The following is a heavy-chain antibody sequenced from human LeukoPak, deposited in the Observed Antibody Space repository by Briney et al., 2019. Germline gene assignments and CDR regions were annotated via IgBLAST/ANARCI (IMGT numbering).Heavy chain of an antibody. CDR2: INSSGGRT. V-gene: IGHV3-23*01. J-gene: IGHJ4*02. CDR3: AIGPGGVFHY. D-gene: IGHD4-23*01. Sequence: GGSLRLSCTVSGFTVSSNSMSWVRQAPGKGLEWVSSINSSGGRTYYADSVKGRFTISRDNSKNTLYLQMNSLRAEDTAVYYCAIGPGGVFHYWGQGTLVIVSS. CDR1: GFTVSSNS.